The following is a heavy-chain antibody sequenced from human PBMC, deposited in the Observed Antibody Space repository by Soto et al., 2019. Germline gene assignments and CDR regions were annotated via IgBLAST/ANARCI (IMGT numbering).Heavy chain of an antibody. CDR3: ARGGHVVVVTAALDY. V-gene: IGHV1-46*01. J-gene: IGHJ4*01. Sequence: QVQLMQSGAEVKKPGASVKVSCKASGDTFTDYYIHWVRQAPGQGLEWMGTVNPSGGHTTYAQHFLGRVTMTRDTSTSTLYMELTSLTSDATAIYYCARGGHVVVVTAALDYWGHGTLVTVSS. CDR2: VNPSGGHT. D-gene: IGHD2-21*02. CDR1: GDTFTDYY.